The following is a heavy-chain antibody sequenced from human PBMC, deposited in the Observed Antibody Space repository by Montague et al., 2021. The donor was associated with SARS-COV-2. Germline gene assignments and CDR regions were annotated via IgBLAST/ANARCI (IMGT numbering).Heavy chain of an antibody. J-gene: IGHJ6*02. CDR3: ARDPWRITIFGVVTRYGMDV. D-gene: IGHD3-3*01. CDR1: GGSVGSGSYY. V-gene: IGHV4-61*01. CDR2: IYYSGST. Sequence: SETLSLTCIVSGGSVGSGSYYWSWIRQPPGKGLEWIGYIYYSGSTNYNPSLKSRVTISVDTSKNQFSLKLSSVTAADTAVYYCARDPWRITIFGVVTRYGMDVWCQGTTVTVSS.